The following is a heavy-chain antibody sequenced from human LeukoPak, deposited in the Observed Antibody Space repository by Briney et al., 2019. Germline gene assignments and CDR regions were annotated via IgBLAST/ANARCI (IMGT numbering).Heavy chain of an antibody. Sequence: GGSLRLSCAASGFTFSSYSMNWVRQAPGKGLEWVSSISSSSSYIYYADSVKGRFTISRDNSKNTLYLQMNSLRAGDTAVYYCAKDRGYYGSGSYSEVDYWGQGTLVTVSS. CDR3: AKDRGYYGSGSYSEVDY. J-gene: IGHJ4*02. V-gene: IGHV3-21*04. CDR1: GFTFSSYS. D-gene: IGHD3-10*01. CDR2: ISSSSSYI.